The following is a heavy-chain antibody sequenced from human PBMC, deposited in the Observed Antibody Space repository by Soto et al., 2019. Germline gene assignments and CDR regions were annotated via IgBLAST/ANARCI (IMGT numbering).Heavy chain of an antibody. D-gene: IGHD5-18*01. CDR1: GGSISSSDYY. J-gene: IGHJ4*02. CDR2: IYYSGSA. Sequence: SETLSLTCTVSGGSISSSDYYWGWIRQPPGKGLEWIGNIYYSGSASYNPSLKSRVTISVDTSKNQVSLKLSSVTAADTVVYIGVRGYPWVGLDYWGQGTLVTVSS. CDR3: VRGYPWVGLDY. V-gene: IGHV4-39*01.